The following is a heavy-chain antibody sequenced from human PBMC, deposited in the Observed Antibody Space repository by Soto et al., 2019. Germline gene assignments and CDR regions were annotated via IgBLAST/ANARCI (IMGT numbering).Heavy chain of an antibody. CDR3: ATSLGREFATGDY. CDR2: INVRDGNT. Sequence: ASVKVSCKTSGYTLNNYYIHWARQAPGQGLQWMGMINVRDGNTFYAQEFQVRVAMTSDTSASTVYMELNGLTSDDTAVYYCATSLGREFATGDYWGQGSLVTVSS. J-gene: IGHJ4*02. CDR1: GYTLNNYY. D-gene: IGHD2-15*01. V-gene: IGHV1-46*02.